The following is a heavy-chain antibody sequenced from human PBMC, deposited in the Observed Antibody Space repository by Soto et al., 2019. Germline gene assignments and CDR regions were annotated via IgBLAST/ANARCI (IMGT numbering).Heavy chain of an antibody. CDR1: GGSISSGGYY. J-gene: IGHJ3*02. Sequence: QVQLQESGPGLVKPSQTLSLTCTVSGGSISSGGYYWSWIRQHPWKGLEWIGYIYYSGSTYYNPSLKSRVTISVDTSKNQFSLKLSSVTAADTAVYYCARGRSSRGSIDAFDIWGQGTMVTVSS. CDR3: ARGRSSRGSIDAFDI. CDR2: IYYSGST. V-gene: IGHV4-31*03. D-gene: IGHD6-13*01.